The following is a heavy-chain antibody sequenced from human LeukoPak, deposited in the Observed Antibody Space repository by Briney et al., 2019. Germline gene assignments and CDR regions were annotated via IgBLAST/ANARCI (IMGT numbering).Heavy chain of an antibody. J-gene: IGHJ4*02. Sequence: GGSLRLSCAASGFTFSSYAMSWVRQAPGKGLEWVSAISGSGGSTYYADSVKGRFTISRDNSKNTLYLQMNSLRAEDTAVYYCARSMRSSSRSYIDYWGQGTLVTVSS. CDR2: ISGSGGST. CDR3: ARSMRSSSRSYIDY. D-gene: IGHD6-6*01. CDR1: GFTFSSYA. V-gene: IGHV3-23*01.